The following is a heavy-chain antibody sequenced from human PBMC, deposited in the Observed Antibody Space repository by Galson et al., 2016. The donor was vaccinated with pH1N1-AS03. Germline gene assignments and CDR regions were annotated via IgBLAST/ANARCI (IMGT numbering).Heavy chain of an antibody. D-gene: IGHD2/OR15-2a*01. J-gene: IGHJ5*01. CDR3: AKHESTSPRDWLEF. CDR1: GFTFSSYA. V-gene: IGHV3-23*01. CDR2: ISGSGNT. Sequence: SLRLSCAVSGFTFSSYAMGWVRQAPGKGLEWVSAISGSGNTYYAESVKGRFTISRDNSKRTLYLQMNSVRAEDTAVYYCAKHESTSPRDWLEFWGQGTLVTVSS.